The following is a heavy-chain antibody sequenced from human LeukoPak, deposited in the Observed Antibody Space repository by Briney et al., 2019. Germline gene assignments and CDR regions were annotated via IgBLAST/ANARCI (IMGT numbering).Heavy chain of an antibody. CDR2: ISGSGGTT. CDR1: GITLSNYG. Sequence: GGSLRLSCAVSGITLSNYGMSWVRQAPGKGLEWVSAISGSGGTTYYADSVKGRFTISRDNSKNTLYLQMNSLRAEDTAVYYCAKLSTFGDLSRVRFDPWGQGTLVTVSS. CDR3: AKLSTFGDLSRVRFDP. V-gene: IGHV3-23*01. J-gene: IGHJ5*02. D-gene: IGHD3-10*01.